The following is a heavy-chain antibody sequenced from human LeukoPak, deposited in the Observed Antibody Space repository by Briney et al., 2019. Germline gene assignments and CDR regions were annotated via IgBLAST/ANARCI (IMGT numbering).Heavy chain of an antibody. CDR2: ISGSGGST. Sequence: PGGSLRLSCAASGFTFSSYAMSWVRQAPGKGLEWVSAISGSGGSTYYADSVKGRFTISRDNSKNTLYLQMNSLRAEDTAVYYCAKELVVVVVAATHRDFDYWGQGTLVTVSS. D-gene: IGHD2-15*01. CDR3: AKELVVVVVAATHRDFDY. V-gene: IGHV3-23*01. J-gene: IGHJ4*02. CDR1: GFTFSSYA.